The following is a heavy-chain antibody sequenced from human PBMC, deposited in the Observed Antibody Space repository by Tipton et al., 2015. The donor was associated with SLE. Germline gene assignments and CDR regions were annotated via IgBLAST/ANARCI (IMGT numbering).Heavy chain of an antibody. J-gene: IGHJ3*02. CDR1: GGSISSYY. CDR3: ARDSNDAFDI. Sequence: TLSLTCSVSGGSISSYYWSWIRQPPGKGLEWIGHIFYSGSTKYNPSLKSRVTISVDTSKNQFSLKLNSVTAADTAVYYCARDSNDAFDIWGQGTMVTVSS. V-gene: IGHV4-59*12. CDR2: IFYSGST.